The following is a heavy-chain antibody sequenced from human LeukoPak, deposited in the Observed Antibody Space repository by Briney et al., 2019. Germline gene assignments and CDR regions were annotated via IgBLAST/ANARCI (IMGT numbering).Heavy chain of an antibody. J-gene: IGHJ4*02. V-gene: IGHV4-38-2*02. CDR1: GYSISSGYY. CDR2: IYYSGST. Sequence: SETLSLTCTVSGYSISSGYYWGWIRQPPGKGLEWIGSIYYSGSTYYNPSLKSRVTISVDTSKNQFSLKLSSVTAADTAVYYCARHRDSSGWSPGFDYWGQGTLVTVSS. D-gene: IGHD6-19*01. CDR3: ARHRDSSGWSPGFDY.